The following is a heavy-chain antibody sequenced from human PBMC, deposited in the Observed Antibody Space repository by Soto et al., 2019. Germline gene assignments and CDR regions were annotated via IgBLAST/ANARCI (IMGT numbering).Heavy chain of an antibody. V-gene: IGHV4-59*01. J-gene: IGHJ4*02. CDR2: IYYSGST. Sequence: PSETLSLTCTVSGGSISSYYWSWIRQPPGKGLEWIGYIYYSGSTNYNPSLKSRVTISVDTSKNQFSLKLSPVTAADTAVYYCARVKYDYGGNYLFDYWGQGTLVTVSS. D-gene: IGHD4-17*01. CDR1: GGSISSYY. CDR3: ARVKYDYGGNYLFDY.